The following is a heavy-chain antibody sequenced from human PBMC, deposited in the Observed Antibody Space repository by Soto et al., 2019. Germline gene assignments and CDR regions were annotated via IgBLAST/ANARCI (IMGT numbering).Heavy chain of an antibody. J-gene: IGHJ6*02. CDR2: INHSGST. Sequence: QVQLQQWGAGLLKPSETLSLTCAVYGGSFSGYYWSWIRQPPGKGLEWIGEINHSGSTNYNPSLKRRVTISVDTSNNQCSLKLSSVTAADTAVYYCARGTIVVVPAAMLNYYYYGMDVWGQGTTVTVSS. CDR3: ARGTIVVVPAAMLNYYYYGMDV. V-gene: IGHV4-34*01. CDR1: GGSFSGYY. D-gene: IGHD2-2*01.